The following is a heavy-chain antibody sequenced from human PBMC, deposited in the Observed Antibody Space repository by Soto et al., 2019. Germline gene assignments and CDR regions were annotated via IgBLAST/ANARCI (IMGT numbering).Heavy chain of an antibody. CDR3: ASIWPYGEKPIDY. D-gene: IGHD4-17*01. V-gene: IGHV4-30-4*01. Sequence: SETLSLTCTVSGGSISSGDYYWSWIRQPPGKGLEWIGYIYYSGSTYYNPSLKSRVTISVDTSKNQFSLKLGSVTAADTAVYYCASIWPYGEKPIDYWGQGTLVTVSS. CDR2: IYYSGST. J-gene: IGHJ4*02. CDR1: GGSISSGDYY.